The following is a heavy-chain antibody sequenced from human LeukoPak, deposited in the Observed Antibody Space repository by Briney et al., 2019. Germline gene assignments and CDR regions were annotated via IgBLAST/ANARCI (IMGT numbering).Heavy chain of an antibody. D-gene: IGHD2-2*01. J-gene: IGHJ5*02. CDR2: IIPIFGTA. Sequence: SVKVSCKAPGGTFSSYAISWVRQAPGQGLEWMGGIIPIFGTANYAQKFQGRVTITADKSTSTAYMELSSLRSEDTAVYYCARGGSEYQLLNWFDPWGQGTLVTVSS. CDR1: GGTFSSYA. CDR3: ARGGSEYQLLNWFDP. V-gene: IGHV1-69*06.